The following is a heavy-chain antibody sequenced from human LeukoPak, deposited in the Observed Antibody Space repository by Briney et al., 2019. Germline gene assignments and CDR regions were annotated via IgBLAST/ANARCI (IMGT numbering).Heavy chain of an antibody. Sequence: GASVTVSCTSSGYTFTGYYMHWVRQAPGQGLEWMGWINPNNGGTNYAQKFQGRVTMTRDTSISTAYIELNRLRSDDTAVYYCARDPYSNYFDYRGQGTLVTVSS. J-gene: IGHJ4*02. D-gene: IGHD5-18*01. CDR1: GYTFTGYY. V-gene: IGHV1-2*02. CDR2: INPNNGGT. CDR3: ARDPYSNYFDY.